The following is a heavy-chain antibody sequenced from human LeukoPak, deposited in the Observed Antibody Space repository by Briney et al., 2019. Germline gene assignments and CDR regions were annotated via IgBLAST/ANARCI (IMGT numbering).Heavy chain of an antibody. CDR2: IYISGST. V-gene: IGHV4-4*07. D-gene: IGHD3-22*01. CDR3: ARDRYYYDSSGHYRLDY. CDR1: GVSISSYY. Sequence: SETLSLTCTVSGVSISSYYWSWIRQPAGKGLEWIGRIYISGSTNYNPSLKSRVTMSVDTPKNQFSLKLSSVTAADTAVYYCARDRYYYDSSGHYRLDYWGQGTLVTVSS. J-gene: IGHJ4*02.